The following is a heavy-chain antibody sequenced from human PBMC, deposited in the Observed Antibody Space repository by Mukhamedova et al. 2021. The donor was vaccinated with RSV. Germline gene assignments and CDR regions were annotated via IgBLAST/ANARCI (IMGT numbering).Heavy chain of an antibody. Sequence: QSTWGGLEWVSAITNTGGSTYYADSVKGRFSIPRDNSKNTVYLELSSLRAEDSAIYCCARGYFHDSTAYNYWGQGTRVTVSS. V-gene: IGHV3-23*01. CDR2: ITNTGGST. CDR3: ARGYFHDSTAYNY. J-gene: IGHJ4*01. D-gene: IGHD3-16*01.